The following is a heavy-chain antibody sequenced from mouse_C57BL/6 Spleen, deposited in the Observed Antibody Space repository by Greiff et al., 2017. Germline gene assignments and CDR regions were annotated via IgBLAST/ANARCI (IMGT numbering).Heavy chain of an antibody. Sequence: QVTLKVSGPGILQPSQTLSLTCSFSGFSLSTFGMGVGWIRQPSGKGLEWLAHIWWDDDKYYNPALKSRLTISKDTSKNQVFLKLANVDTADTATYYCARNLYYYGSSLYWYFDVWGTGTTVTVSS. J-gene: IGHJ1*03. V-gene: IGHV8-8*01. D-gene: IGHD1-1*01. CDR2: IWWDDDK. CDR3: ARNLYYYGSSLYWYFDV. CDR1: GFSLSTFGMG.